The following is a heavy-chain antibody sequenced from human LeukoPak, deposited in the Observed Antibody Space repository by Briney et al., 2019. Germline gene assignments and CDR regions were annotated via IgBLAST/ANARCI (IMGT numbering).Heavy chain of an antibody. V-gene: IGHV7-4-1*02. CDR2: INTNTGNP. D-gene: IGHD3-22*01. CDR1: GYTFTSYA. Sequence: ASVQVSCKASGYTFTSYAMNWVRQATAQGLEWMGWINTNTGNPTYAQGFTGRFVFSLDTSVSTAYLQISSLKAEDTAVYYCARGLGVADSSGYKDFDYWGQGTLVTVSS. CDR3: ARGLGVADSSGYKDFDY. J-gene: IGHJ4*02.